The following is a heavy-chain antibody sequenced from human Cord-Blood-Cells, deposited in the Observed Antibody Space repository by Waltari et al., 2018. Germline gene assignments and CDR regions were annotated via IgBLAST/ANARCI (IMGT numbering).Heavy chain of an antibody. CDR1: GGPISSYY. CDR3: AREIGLGSGWFDY. J-gene: IGHJ4*02. D-gene: IGHD6-19*01. V-gene: IGHV4-59*01. Sequence: QVQLQESGPGLVKPSETLSLTCTVSGGPISSYYWSWLRQPPGKGLEWIGYIYYSGSTNYNPSLKSRVTISVDTSKNQFSLKLSSVTAADTAVYYCAREIGLGSGWFDYWGQGTLVTVSS. CDR2: IYYSGST.